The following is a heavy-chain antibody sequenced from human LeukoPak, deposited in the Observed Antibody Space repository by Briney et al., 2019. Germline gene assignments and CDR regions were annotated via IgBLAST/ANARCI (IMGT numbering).Heavy chain of an antibody. CDR3: ARVNERYFDWSL. Sequence: PGRSLRLSCAASGYTFTGYYIHWVRQAPGQGLEWMGWINPNSGGTNFAQKFQGRVTMTRDTSISTAYMELSRLRSDDTAVYYCARVNERYFDWSLWGQGTLVTVSS. J-gene: IGHJ4*02. D-gene: IGHD3-9*01. CDR2: INPNSGGT. V-gene: IGHV1-2*02. CDR1: GYTFTGYY.